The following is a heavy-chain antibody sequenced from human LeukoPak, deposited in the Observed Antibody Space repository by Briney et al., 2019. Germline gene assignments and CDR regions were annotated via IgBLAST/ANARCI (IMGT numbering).Heavy chain of an antibody. J-gene: IGHJ4*02. CDR3: ARDLDYYGSGEYFDY. Sequence: GGSLRLSCAASGFTFSSYSMNWVRQAPGKGLEWVSSISSSSSYIYYADSVKGRFTISRDNAKNSLYLQMDSLRAEDTAVYHCARDLDYYGSGEYFDYWGQGTLVTVSS. D-gene: IGHD3-10*01. CDR2: ISSSSSYI. CDR1: GFTFSSYS. V-gene: IGHV3-21*01.